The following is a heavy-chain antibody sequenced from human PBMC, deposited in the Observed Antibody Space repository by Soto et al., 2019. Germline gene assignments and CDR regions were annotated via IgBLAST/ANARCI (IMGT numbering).Heavy chain of an antibody. D-gene: IGHD3-10*01. CDR1: GGSISSSSYY. CDR2: IYYSGST. J-gene: IGHJ6*02. V-gene: IGHV4-39*01. Sequence: SETLSLTCTVPGGSISSSSYYWGWIRQPPGKGLEWIGSIYYSGSTYYNPSLKSRVTISVDTSKNQFSLKLSSVTAADTAVYYCQGSGKSALKTPSDYYYGMDVWGQGTTVTVSS. CDR3: QGSGKSALKTPSDYYYGMDV.